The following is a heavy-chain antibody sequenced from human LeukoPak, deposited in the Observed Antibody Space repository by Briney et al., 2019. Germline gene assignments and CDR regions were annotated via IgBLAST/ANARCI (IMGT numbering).Heavy chain of an antibody. V-gene: IGHV6-1*01. CDR1: GDSVSSNSAA. CDR2: TYYRSKWYN. CDR3: ARGVGYSSSWFPYFDY. J-gene: IGHJ4*02. Sequence: SQTLSLTCAISGDSVSSNSAAWNWIRQSPSRGLEWLGRTYYRSKWYNDYAVSVKSRITINPDTSKNQFSLQLNSVTPEDTAVYYCARGVGYSSSWFPYFDYWGQGTLVTVSS. D-gene: IGHD6-13*01.